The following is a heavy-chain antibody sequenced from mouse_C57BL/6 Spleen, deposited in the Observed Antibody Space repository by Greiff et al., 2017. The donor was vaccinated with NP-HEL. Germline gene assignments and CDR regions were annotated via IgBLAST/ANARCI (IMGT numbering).Heavy chain of an antibody. D-gene: IGHD2-1*01. CDR2: LSTSDGST. J-gene: IGHJ4*01. V-gene: IGHV1-85*01. CDR1: GDNFTSYD. CDR3: ARTGGKGAMDY. Sequence: QVQLQQSGPELVPPGAGVKGGCKASGDNFTSYDINWVKQRPGQGLEWIGWLSTSDGSTKYNEKFKGKATLTVDTSSSTAYMELHSLTSEDSAVYFCARTGGKGAMDYWGQGTSVTVSS.